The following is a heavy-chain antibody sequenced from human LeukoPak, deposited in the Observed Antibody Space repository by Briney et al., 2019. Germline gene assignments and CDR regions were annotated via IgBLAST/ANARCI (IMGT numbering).Heavy chain of an antibody. CDR2: LNQDGSAK. V-gene: IGHV3-7*01. Sequence: ETLSLTCTVSGGSISSSSYYWGWIRQPPGKGLEWVANLNQDGSAKYYVDSVKGRFSISRDNAKNSLYLEMNSLRAEDTAVYYCARDHHSGYYVYWGQGTLVTVSS. CDR3: ARDHHSGYYVY. CDR1: GGSISSSSYY. J-gene: IGHJ4*02. D-gene: IGHD3-3*01.